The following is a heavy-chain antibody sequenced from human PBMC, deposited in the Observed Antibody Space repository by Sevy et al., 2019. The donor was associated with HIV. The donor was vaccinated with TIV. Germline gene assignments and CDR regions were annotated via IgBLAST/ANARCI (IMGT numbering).Heavy chain of an antibody. CDR2: ISWNSGSI. CDR3: AKDRSAAVLYYFDY. Sequence: GGSLRLSCAASGFTFDDYAMHWVRQAPGKGLEWVSGISWNSGSIGYADSVKGRFTISRDNAKNSLYLQMNSLRAEDTALYYCAKDRSAAVLYYFDYWGQGTLVTSSS. V-gene: IGHV3-9*01. CDR1: GFTFDDYA. J-gene: IGHJ4*02. D-gene: IGHD6-13*01.